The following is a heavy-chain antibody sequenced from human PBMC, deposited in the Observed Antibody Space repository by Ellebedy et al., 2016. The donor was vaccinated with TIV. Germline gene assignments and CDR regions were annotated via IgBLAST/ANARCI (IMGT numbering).Heavy chain of an antibody. V-gene: IGHV1-18*01. Sequence: AASVKVSCKAAGYTFICYGISWVRQAPGKGLEWLGWIGTYKGDTIYLQKLQGRVTMTTDTSTNTTYMEVRGLTSDDTAMYNCARERFGNGVSYWGQGTLVTVTS. J-gene: IGHJ4*02. D-gene: IGHD2-8*01. CDR2: IGTYKGDT. CDR3: ARERFGNGVSY. CDR1: GYTFICYG.